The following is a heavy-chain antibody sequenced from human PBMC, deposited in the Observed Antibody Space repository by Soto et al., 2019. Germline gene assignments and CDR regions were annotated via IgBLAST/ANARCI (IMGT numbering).Heavy chain of an antibody. V-gene: IGHV4-31*03. CDR3: ARVRRYCSSARCSYYYYGMDV. CDR2: IYYSGST. D-gene: IGHD2-2*01. J-gene: IGHJ6*02. CDR1: GDSIGSGAYY. Sequence: PSETLSLTCTVSGDSIGSGAYYWSWIRQHPGKGLEWFGYIYYSGSTYYNPSLKSRVTISVDTSKTQFSLKLSSVTAADTAVYYCARVRRYCSSARCSYYYYGMDVWGQGTMVTVSS.